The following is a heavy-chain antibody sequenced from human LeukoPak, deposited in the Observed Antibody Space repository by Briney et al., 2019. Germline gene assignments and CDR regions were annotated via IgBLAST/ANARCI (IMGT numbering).Heavy chain of an antibody. Sequence: SETLSLTCTVSGGSISSGSYYWGWIRQPPGKGLEWIGSIYYSGSTYYNPSLKSRVTISVDTSKNQFSLKLSSVTAADTAVYYCARAPILRFLETHAFDIWGQGTMVTVSS. CDR1: GGSISSGSYY. D-gene: IGHD3-3*01. V-gene: IGHV4-39*01. J-gene: IGHJ3*02. CDR3: ARAPILRFLETHAFDI. CDR2: IYYSGST.